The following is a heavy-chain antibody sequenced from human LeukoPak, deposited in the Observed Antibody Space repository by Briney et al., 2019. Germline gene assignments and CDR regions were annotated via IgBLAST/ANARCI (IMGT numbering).Heavy chain of an antibody. CDR1: GYSFTSYW. D-gene: IGHD3-10*01. CDR2: IYPGDSDT. CDR3: ARARTMVRGAATSFDY. J-gene: IGHJ4*02. Sequence: GESLKISCKGSGYSFTSYWIGWVRQMPGKGLEWMGIIYPGDSDTRYSPSLQGQVTISADKSISTAYLQWSSLKASDTAMYYCARARTMVRGAATSFDYWGQGTLVTVSS. V-gene: IGHV5-51*01.